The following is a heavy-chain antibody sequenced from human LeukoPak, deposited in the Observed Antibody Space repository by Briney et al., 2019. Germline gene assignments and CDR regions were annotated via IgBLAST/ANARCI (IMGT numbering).Heavy chain of an antibody. CDR3: ARGSGRPHYFDY. Sequence: SETLSLTCTVSGGSISSYYWSWIRQPAGKGLEWIGRIYSSGSINYNPSLKSRVSMSVDTSKNQFSLKLSSVTAADTAVYYCARGSGRPHYFDYWGQGTLVTVSS. J-gene: IGHJ4*02. CDR1: GGSISSYY. V-gene: IGHV4-4*07. D-gene: IGHD2-15*01. CDR2: IYSSGSI.